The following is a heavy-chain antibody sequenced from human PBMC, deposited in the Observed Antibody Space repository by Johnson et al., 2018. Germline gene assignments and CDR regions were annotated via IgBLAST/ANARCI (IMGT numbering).Heavy chain of an antibody. V-gene: IGHV1-69*01. J-gene: IGHJ6*02. CDR1: GGTFSSYA. Sequence: QVQLVESGAEVKKPGSSXKVSCKASGGTFSSYAISWVRQAPGQGLEWMGGIIPIFGTANYAQKFQGRVTITADDSTSTAYMELSSLRAEDTAVYYCAILSLEWPSRYYCGMDGWGQGTTVTVSS. D-gene: IGHD3-3*01. CDR2: IIPIFGTA. CDR3: AILSLEWPSRYYCGMDG.